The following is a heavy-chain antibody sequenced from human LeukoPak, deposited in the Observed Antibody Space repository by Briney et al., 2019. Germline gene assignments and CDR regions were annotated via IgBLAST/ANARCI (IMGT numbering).Heavy chain of an antibody. Sequence: GGSLRLSCAGSGFTFSDFWMTWVRQAPGKGLEWVSAISGNGDTYYADSVKGRFTISRDNSKNTLYLQMSSLRAEDTAVYYCAKAGIFSGYFDYWGQGTLVTVSS. V-gene: IGHV3-23*01. J-gene: IGHJ4*02. D-gene: IGHD3-10*01. CDR2: ISGNGDT. CDR1: GFTFSDFW. CDR3: AKAGIFSGYFDY.